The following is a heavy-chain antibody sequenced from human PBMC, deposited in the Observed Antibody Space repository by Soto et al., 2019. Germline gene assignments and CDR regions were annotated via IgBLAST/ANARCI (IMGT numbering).Heavy chain of an antibody. J-gene: IGHJ4*02. D-gene: IGHD4-4*01. CDR3: ARERGSNYGYFDY. CDR2: IWYDGSNK. V-gene: IGHV3-33*01. CDR1: GFTFSSYG. Sequence: PGGSLRLSCAASGFTFSSYGMHWVRQAPGKGLEWVAVIWYDGSNKYYADSVKGRFTISRDNSKNTLYLQMNSLRAEDTAVYYCARERGSNYGYFDYWGQGTLVTVSS.